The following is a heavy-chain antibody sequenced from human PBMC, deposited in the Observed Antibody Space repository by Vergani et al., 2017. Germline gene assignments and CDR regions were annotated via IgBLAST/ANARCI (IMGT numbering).Heavy chain of an antibody. V-gene: IGHV3-30*02. Sequence: QVQLVESGGGVVQPGGSLRLSCAASGFTFSSYGMHWVRQAPGKGLEWVAFIRYDGSNKYYADSVKGRFTISRDNSKNTLYLQMNRLRAEDTAVYYCAKVDDSSCYYPHYFDYWGQGTLVTVSS. CDR1: GFTFSSYG. D-gene: IGHD3-22*01. CDR3: AKVDDSSCYYPHYFDY. J-gene: IGHJ4*02. CDR2: IRYDGSNK.